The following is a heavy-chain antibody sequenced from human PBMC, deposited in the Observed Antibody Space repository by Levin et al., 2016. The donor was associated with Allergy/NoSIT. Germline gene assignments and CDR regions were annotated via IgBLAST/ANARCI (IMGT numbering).Heavy chain of an antibody. J-gene: IGHJ6*02. CDR3: ASQAAAGTYYYYYYGMDV. Sequence: PGKGLEWIGSIYYSGSTYYNPSLKSRVTISVDTSKNQFSLKLSSVTAADTAVYYCASQAAAGTYYYYYYGMDVWGQGTTVTVSS. V-gene: IGHV4-39*01. CDR2: IYYSGST. D-gene: IGHD6-13*01.